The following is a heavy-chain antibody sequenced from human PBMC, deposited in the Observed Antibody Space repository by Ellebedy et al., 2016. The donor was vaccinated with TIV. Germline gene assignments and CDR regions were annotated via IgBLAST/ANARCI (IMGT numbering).Heavy chain of an antibody. CDR3: ARQGKQWLVPYYFDY. Sequence: MPSETLSLTCTVSGGSISSSSYYWGWIRQPPGKGLVWIGSIYYSGSTYYNPSLNSRVTISVDTSKNQFSLKLSSVTAADTAVYYCARQGKQWLVPYYFDYWGQGTLVTVSS. CDR2: IYYSGST. CDR1: GGSISSSSYY. V-gene: IGHV4-39*01. D-gene: IGHD6-19*01. J-gene: IGHJ4*02.